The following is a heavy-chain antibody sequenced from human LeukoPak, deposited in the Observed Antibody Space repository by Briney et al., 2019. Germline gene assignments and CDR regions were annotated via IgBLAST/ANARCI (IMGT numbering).Heavy chain of an antibody. V-gene: IGHV1-18*01. CDR2: ISAYNGNT. CDR1: GYTFTSYG. J-gene: IGHJ4*02. Sequence: ASVKVSCKASGYTFTSYGISWVRQAPGQGLEWMGCISAYNGNTNYAQKLQGRVTMTTDTSTSTAYMELRSLRSDDTAVYYCARGGYDYAWGSYRPGDYWGQGTLVTVSS. D-gene: IGHD3-16*02. CDR3: ARGGYDYAWGSYRPGDY.